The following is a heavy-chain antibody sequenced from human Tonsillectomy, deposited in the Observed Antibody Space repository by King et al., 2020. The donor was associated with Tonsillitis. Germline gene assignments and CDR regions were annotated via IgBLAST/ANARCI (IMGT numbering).Heavy chain of an antibody. CDR3: TTDPLGYCTGGSCSYFDY. J-gene: IGHJ4*02. D-gene: IGHD2-15*01. CDR1: GFTFSNAW. CDR2: IKRQTDGATT. V-gene: IGHV3-15*01. Sequence: VQLVESGGGVVKPGGSLRLSCGASGFTFSNAWMNWVRQAPGKGLEWVGRIKRQTDGATTDYAVPVKDRFTIPRDDSKNTRYLQMNSLKTGDTAGYYCTTDPLGYCTGGSCSYFDYWGQGTLVTVSS.